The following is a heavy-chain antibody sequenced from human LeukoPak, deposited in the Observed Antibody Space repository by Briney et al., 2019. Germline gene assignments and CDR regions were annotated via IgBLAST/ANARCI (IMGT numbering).Heavy chain of an antibody. CDR1: GFTFNNYS. V-gene: IGHV3-48*01. Sequence: GGSLRLSCAASGFTFNNYSMNWVRQAPGKGLEWVSYISSTSSTIYYADSVKGRFTISRDNAKNSLYLEMNSLRAEDTAVYYCARVGGRRGYSYGYAYYYYYMDVWGKGTTVTVSS. J-gene: IGHJ6*03. CDR3: ARVGGRRGYSYGYAYYYYYMDV. D-gene: IGHD5-18*01. CDR2: ISSTSSTI.